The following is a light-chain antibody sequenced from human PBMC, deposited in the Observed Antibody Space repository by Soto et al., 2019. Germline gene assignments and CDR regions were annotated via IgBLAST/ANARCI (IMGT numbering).Light chain of an antibody. J-gene: IGLJ1*01. V-gene: IGLV2-14*01. CDR2: DVS. Sequence: QSVLTQHASVSGTPGQSITISCTGTSSDVGGYNYVSWYQQHPGKAPKLIIYDVSNRPSGVSNRFSGSKSGNTASLTISGLQAEDEAVYYCSSYTSSSTPLVFGTGTKVTVL. CDR3: SSYTSSSTPLV. CDR1: SSDVGGYNY.